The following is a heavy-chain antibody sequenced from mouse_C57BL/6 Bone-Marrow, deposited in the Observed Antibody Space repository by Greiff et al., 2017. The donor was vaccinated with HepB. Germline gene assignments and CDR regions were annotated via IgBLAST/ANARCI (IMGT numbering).Heavy chain of an antibody. J-gene: IGHJ4*01. CDR1: GFSLTSYG. CDR3: ARQPMITTSYYYAMDY. V-gene: IGHV2-6-1*01. Sequence: VMLVESGPGLVAPSQSLSITCTVSGFSLTSYGVHWVRQPPGKGLEWLVVIWSDGSTTYNSALKSRLSISKDNSKSQVFLKMNSLQTDDTAMYYCARQPMITTSYYYAMDYWGQGTSVTVSS. CDR2: IWSDGST. D-gene: IGHD2-4*01.